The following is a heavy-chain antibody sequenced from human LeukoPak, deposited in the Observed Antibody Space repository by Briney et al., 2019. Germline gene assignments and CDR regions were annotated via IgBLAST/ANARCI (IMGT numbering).Heavy chain of an antibody. J-gene: IGHJ4*02. CDR2: IRYNGDTE. Sequence: GGSLRLSCAASGFIFSTYGMNWVRQAPGKGPEWVAFIRYNGDTETYTDSVTGRFTISRDHSKNTLYLQMSSLRVEDTAVYYCPKDRALYDISGARGIFDHWGQGTLITVSS. V-gene: IGHV3-30*02. D-gene: IGHD3-22*01. CDR3: PKDRALYDISGARGIFDH. CDR1: GFIFSTYG.